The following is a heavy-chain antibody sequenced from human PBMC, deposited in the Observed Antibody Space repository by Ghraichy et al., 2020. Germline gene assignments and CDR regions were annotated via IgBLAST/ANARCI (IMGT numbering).Heavy chain of an antibody. CDR2: ITPLFGTS. V-gene: IGHV1-69*13. CDR3: ARTPNSCIGGACSNFYYYYGFDV. Sequence: SVKVSCKASGGTFKNYAFSWVRRAPGQGLEWMGVITPLFGTSQYTQKFQGRVTTTADESTRTTYMELSSLRSEDTAVYYCARTPNSCIGGACSNFYYYYGFDVWCQGTTVTVSS. J-gene: IGHJ6*02. D-gene: IGHD2-21*02. CDR1: GGTFKNYA.